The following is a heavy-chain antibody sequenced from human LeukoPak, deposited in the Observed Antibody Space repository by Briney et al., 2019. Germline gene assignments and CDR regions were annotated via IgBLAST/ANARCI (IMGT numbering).Heavy chain of an antibody. V-gene: IGHV3-64*01. D-gene: IGHD3-22*01. Sequence: GGSLRLSCAASGFTFSSYAMHWVRQAPGKGLEYVSAISSNGGSTYYANSVKGRFTISRDNSKNTLYLQMGSLRAEDMAVYYCARGCYYDSRVPDYWGQGTLVTVSS. CDR1: GFTFSSYA. CDR3: ARGCYYDSRVPDY. J-gene: IGHJ4*02. CDR2: ISSNGGST.